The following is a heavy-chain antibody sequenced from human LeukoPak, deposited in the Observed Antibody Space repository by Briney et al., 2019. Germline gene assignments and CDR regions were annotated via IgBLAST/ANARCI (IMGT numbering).Heavy chain of an antibody. CDR3: AREKPQYYYDSSGYPLA. Sequence: SETLSLTCTVSGGSISSYYWSWIRQPPGKGLEWIGYIYYSGSTNYNPSLKSRVTISVDTSKNQFSLKLSSVTAADTAVYYCAREKPQYYYDSSGYPLAWGRGTLVTVSS. J-gene: IGHJ5*02. D-gene: IGHD3-22*01. CDR1: GGSISSYY. CDR2: IYYSGST. V-gene: IGHV4-59*12.